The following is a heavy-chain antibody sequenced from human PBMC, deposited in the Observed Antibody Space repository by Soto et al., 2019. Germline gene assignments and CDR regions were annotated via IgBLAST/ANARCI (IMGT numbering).Heavy chain of an antibody. CDR2: INHSGST. CDR3: ARNLRRYYDILTGYGRGYNWFDP. J-gene: IGHJ5*02. D-gene: IGHD3-9*01. CDR1: GGSFSGYD. V-gene: IGHV4-34*01. Sequence: SETLSLTCAVDGGSFSGYDWSWIRQPPGKGLEWIGEINHSGSTNYNPSLKSRVTISVDTSKNQFSLKLSSVTAADTAVYYCARNLRRYYDILTGYGRGYNWFDPWGQGTLVTVSS.